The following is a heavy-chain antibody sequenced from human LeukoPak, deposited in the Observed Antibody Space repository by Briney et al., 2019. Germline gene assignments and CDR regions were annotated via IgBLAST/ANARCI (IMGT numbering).Heavy chain of an antibody. Sequence: TRGSLRLSCAASGFNFSSYAMSCVGQAPGGGLEWVSTISGSGGTTYYADSVKGRFTISRDNSKSTLYLQMNSLRAEDTAVYYCGRVQRGVRSPTDYWGQGTLVTVSS. CDR3: GRVQRGVRSPTDY. CDR2: ISGSGGTT. CDR1: GFNFSSYA. V-gene: IGHV3-23*01. D-gene: IGHD4-17*01. J-gene: IGHJ4*02.